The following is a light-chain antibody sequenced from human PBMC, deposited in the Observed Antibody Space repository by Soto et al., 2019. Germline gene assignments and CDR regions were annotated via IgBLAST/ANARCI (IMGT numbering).Light chain of an antibody. J-gene: IGLJ3*02. Sequence: QLVLTQSSSASASLGSSVKLTCTLSSGHSSYIIAWHQQQPGKAPRYLMKLEGSGSYNKGSGVPDRFSGSSSGADRYLTISNLQFEDEADYYCETWGSNTRVFGGGTMLTVL. CDR3: ETWGSNTRV. CDR2: LEGSGSY. V-gene: IGLV4-60*02. CDR1: SGHSSYI.